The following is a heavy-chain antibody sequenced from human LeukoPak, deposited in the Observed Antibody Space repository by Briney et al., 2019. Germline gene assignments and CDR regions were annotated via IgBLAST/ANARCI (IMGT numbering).Heavy chain of an antibody. CDR1: GDSISSDDYL. CDR3: AGGGNYFDY. D-gene: IGHD3-16*01. V-gene: IGHV4-30-4*01. Sequence: SQTLSLTCTVSGDSISSDDYLWSWLRQPPGKGLEWVGYISYSGGTYSNPSLKSRVTVSLGTSNNQFSLKVTSVTAADTAVYYGAGGGNYFDYWGQGTLVTVSS. CDR2: ISYSGGT. J-gene: IGHJ4*02.